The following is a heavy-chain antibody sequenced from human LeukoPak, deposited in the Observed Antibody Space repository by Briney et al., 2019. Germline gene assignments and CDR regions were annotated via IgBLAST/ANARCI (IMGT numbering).Heavy chain of an antibody. V-gene: IGHV3-49*04. D-gene: IGHD1-14*01. J-gene: IGHJ4*02. CDR1: GFTFSNAW. CDR3: SYSGYNDY. CDR2: IRSKAYGGTT. Sequence: GGSLRLSCAASGFTFSNAWMSWVRQAPGKGLEWVGFIRSKAYGGTTEYAASVKGRFTISRDDSKSIAYLQMNSLKTEDTAVYYCSYSGYNDYWGQGTLVTVSS.